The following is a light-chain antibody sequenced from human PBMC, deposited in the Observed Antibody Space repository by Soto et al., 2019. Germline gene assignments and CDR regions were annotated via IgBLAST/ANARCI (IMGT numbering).Light chain of an antibody. CDR1: QSIGNS. Sequence: TVLPQSPATLSLSPGERATLSCKASQSIGNSLGWFQQKPGQAPRLLIDDAFNRATGISARFTGSGSGSDFTLTISSLEPEDFGVYYCRQRYNWPLTFGGGTKVEIK. CDR3: RQRYNWPLT. J-gene: IGKJ4*02. CDR2: DAF. V-gene: IGKV3-11*01.